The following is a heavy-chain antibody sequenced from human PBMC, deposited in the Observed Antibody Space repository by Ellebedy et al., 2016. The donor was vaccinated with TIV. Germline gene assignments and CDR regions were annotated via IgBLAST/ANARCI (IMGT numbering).Heavy chain of an antibody. J-gene: IGHJ4*02. CDR2: IKQDGSEK. CDR3: ARALGGGHCY. D-gene: IGHD2-21*02. Sequence: GGSLRLXXAASGFTFSSYWMGWVRQAPGKGLEWVANIKQDGSEKYYVDSVKGRFTISRDNAKNSLYLQMNSLRAEDTAVYYCARALGGGHCYWGQGTLVTVSS. CDR1: GFTFSSYW. V-gene: IGHV3-7*01.